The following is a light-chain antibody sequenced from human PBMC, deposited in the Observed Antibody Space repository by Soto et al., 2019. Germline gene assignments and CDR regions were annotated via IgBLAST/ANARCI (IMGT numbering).Light chain of an antibody. J-gene: IGKJ5*01. CDR2: GAS. CDR1: QSLITRY. V-gene: IGKV3-20*01. Sequence: EIVLTQSPGTLSLFPGERATLSCRASQSLITRYLAWYQQKPGQAPRLLIYGASSRATGIPDRFSGSASGTDFTLTISRLEPEDFAVYSCQQYGTSPTFGQGTRLEIK. CDR3: QQYGTSPT.